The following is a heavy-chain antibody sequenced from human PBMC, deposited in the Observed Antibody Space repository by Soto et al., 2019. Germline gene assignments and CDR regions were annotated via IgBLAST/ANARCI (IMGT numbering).Heavy chain of an antibody. V-gene: IGHV3-30*03. CDR1: DFDFSSYG. Sequence: GGSLRLSCAASDFDFSSYGIHWVRQAPGKGLEWVAASSYDGRETFYADSAKGRFTVSKEMSKNTAFLQMNALRHEDTTVYFCARDSGWPILNFDNWGQGTPVTVSS. CDR3: ARDSGWPILNFDN. CDR2: SSYDGRET. D-gene: IGHD3-10*01. J-gene: IGHJ4*02.